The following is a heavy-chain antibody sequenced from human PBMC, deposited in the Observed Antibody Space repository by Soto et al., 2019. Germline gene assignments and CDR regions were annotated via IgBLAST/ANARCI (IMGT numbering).Heavy chain of an antibody. D-gene: IGHD3-16*01. V-gene: IGHV4-4*07. Sequence: SETLSLTCTVSGGSISSYYWSWIRQPAGKGLEWIGRIYTSGSTNYNPSLKSRVTMSVDTSRNQFSLKLSSVTAADTAVYYCAREEVLAGATVMPDAFGIWGQGTMVTVSS. CDR3: AREEVLAGATVMPDAFGI. CDR2: IYTSGST. CDR1: GGSISSYY. J-gene: IGHJ3*02.